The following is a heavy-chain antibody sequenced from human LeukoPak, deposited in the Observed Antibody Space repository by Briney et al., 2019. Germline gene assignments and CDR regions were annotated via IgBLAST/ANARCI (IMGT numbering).Heavy chain of an antibody. CDR3: ARDQGSLTRSWYTGY. J-gene: IGHJ4*02. V-gene: IGHV1-46*01. Sequence: ASVKVSCKASGYTFISYYMHWVRQAPGQGLEWMGIINPSGGSTSYAQKFQGRVTMTRDTSTSTVYMELSSLRSEDTAVYFCARDQGSLTRSWYTGYWGQGTQVTVSS. CDR1: GYTFISYY. CDR2: INPSGGST. D-gene: IGHD6-13*01.